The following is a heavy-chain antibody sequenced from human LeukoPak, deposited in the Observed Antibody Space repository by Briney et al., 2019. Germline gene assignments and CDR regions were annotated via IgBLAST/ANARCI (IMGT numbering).Heavy chain of an antibody. D-gene: IGHD3-10*01. CDR1: GFTFSSYS. CDR2: ISTSSSYI. CDR3: ARVVPPTDYGSGSYFWDPYYFDY. Sequence: PGGSLRLSCAASGFTFSSYSMNWVRQAPGKGLEWVSFISTSSSYIHNADSVKGRFTISRDNSKNTLYLQMNSLRAEDTAVYYCARVVPPTDYGSGSYFWDPYYFDYWGQGTLVTVSS. V-gene: IGHV3-21*04. J-gene: IGHJ4*02.